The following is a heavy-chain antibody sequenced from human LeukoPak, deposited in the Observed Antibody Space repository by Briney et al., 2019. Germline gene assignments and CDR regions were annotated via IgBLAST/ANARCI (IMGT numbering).Heavy chain of an antibody. CDR2: ISSNGVST. V-gene: IGHV3-64*02. D-gene: IGHD6-25*01. CDR1: GFTFSRYA. Sequence: GGSLRLSCAASGFTFSRYAMHWVRQGPGKGLEYVSAISSNGVSTYYADSVKGRFITSRDNSKNTLYLQMNSLRAEDTAVYYCAKGYTSAWGQGTLVIVSS. J-gene: IGHJ5*02. CDR3: AKGYTSA.